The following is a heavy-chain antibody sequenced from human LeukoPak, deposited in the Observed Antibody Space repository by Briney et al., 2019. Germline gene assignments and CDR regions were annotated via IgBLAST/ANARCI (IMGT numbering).Heavy chain of an antibody. J-gene: IGHJ3*02. CDR2: ISSSGSTI. CDR3: ARDDWYCSSTSCPLDAFDI. V-gene: IGHV3-11*04. CDR1: GFTFSDYY. Sequence: TGGSLRLSCAASGFTFSDYYMSWIRQAPGKGLERVSYISSSGSTIYYADSVKGRFTISRDNAKNSLYLQMNSLRAEDTAVYYCARDDWYCSSTSCPLDAFDIWGQGTMVTVSS. D-gene: IGHD2-2*01.